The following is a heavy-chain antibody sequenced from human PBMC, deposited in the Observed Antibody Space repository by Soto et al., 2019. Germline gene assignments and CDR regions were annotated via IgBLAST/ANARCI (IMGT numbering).Heavy chain of an antibody. J-gene: IGHJ2*01. D-gene: IGHD4-17*01. CDR1: GYSISRCYY. CDR3: ARYTKDYGDSPWYFDL. Sequence: RSRTCAVSGYSISRCYYWGWIRQPPGKGLEWIGSIYHSGSTYYNPSLKSRVTISVDTSKNQFSLKLSSVTAADTAVYYCARYTKDYGDSPWYFDLWGRGTLVTFSS. CDR2: IYHSGST. V-gene: IGHV4-38-2*01.